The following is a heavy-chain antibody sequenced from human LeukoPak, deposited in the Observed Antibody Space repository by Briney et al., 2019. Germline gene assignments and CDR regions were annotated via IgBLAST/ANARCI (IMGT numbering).Heavy chain of an antibody. CDR2: IGYTGDT. CDR3: ARVDYGDSRVVDY. CDR1: GGSISSGAYY. V-gene: IGHV4-30-4*08. Sequence: SETLSLTCTVSGGSISSGAYYWSWVRQHPGEGLDWIGYIGYTGDTYYNPSLRSRVTISVDTSKNQFSLKLSSVTAADTAVYYCARVDYGDSRVVDYWGQGTLVTVSS. J-gene: IGHJ4*02. D-gene: IGHD4-17*01.